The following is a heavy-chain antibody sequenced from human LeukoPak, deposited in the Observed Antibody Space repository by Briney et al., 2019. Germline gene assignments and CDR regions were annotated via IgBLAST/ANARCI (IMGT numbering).Heavy chain of an antibody. V-gene: IGHV1-2*02. CDR3: ARGLYSYGQYYFDY. D-gene: IGHD5-18*01. J-gene: IGHJ4*02. CDR2: INPNSGGT. CDR1: GYTFTGYY. Sequence: GASVKVSCKASGYTFTGYYMHWVRQAPGQGLEWVGWINPNSGGTTYAQKFQGRVTMTRDTSISTAYMELSRLRSDDTAVYYCARGLYSYGQYYFDYWGQGTLVTVSS.